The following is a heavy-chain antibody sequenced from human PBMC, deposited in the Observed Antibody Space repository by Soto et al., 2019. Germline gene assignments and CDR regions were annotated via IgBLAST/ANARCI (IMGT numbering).Heavy chain of an antibody. CDR3: AKDNEYWNLPDFDY. Sequence: QVQLVESGGGVVQPGRSLRLSCAASGFTFSSYGMHWVRQAPGKGLEWVAVISYDGSNKYYADSVKGRFTISRDNSKNTLYLQMNSLRAEDTAVYYCAKDNEYWNLPDFDYWGQGTLVTVSS. J-gene: IGHJ4*02. CDR2: ISYDGSNK. D-gene: IGHD1-7*01. CDR1: GFTFSSYG. V-gene: IGHV3-30*18.